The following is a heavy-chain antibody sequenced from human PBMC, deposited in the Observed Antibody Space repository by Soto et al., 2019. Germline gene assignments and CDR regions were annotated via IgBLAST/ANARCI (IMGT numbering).Heavy chain of an antibody. CDR3: AKESSPHYCGGGSCYLGGWGY. J-gene: IGHJ4*02. CDR1: GFTFRSYG. CDR2: ISFDGNNE. V-gene: IGHV3-30*18. D-gene: IGHD2-15*01. Sequence: QVHLVESGGGVVQPGRSLRLSCAGSGFTFRSYGMHWVRQAPGKGLEWVALISFDGNNEYYADSVKGRFTISRDNSKNTLNLKMNSLRPEDTAVYYCAKESSPHYCGGGSCYLGGWGYWGQGTLVTVSS.